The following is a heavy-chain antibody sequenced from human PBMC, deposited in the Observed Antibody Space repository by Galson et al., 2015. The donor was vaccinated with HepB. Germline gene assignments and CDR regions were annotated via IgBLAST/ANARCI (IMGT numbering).Heavy chain of an antibody. D-gene: IGHD5-12*01. CDR1: GFTFSSYA. CDR3: ARDWDSGFHFDY. V-gene: IGHV3-30-3*01. Sequence: SLRLSCAASGFTFSSYAMHWVRQAPGKGLEWVAVISYDGSNKYYADSVKGRFTISRDNSKNTLYLQMNSLRAEDTAVYYCARDWDSGFHFDYWGQGTRVTVSS. J-gene: IGHJ4*02. CDR2: ISYDGSNK.